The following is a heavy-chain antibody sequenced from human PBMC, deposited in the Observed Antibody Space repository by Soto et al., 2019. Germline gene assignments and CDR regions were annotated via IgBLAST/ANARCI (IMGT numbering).Heavy chain of an antibody. Sequence: ASVKVSCKASGYTFTSYGISWVRQAPGQGLEWVGWISAYNGNTNYAQKLQGRVTMTTDTSTSTAYMELRSLRSDDTAVYYCARDRIYSSGWYGYYGMDVWGQGTTVTVSS. V-gene: IGHV1-18*01. CDR1: GYTFTSYG. D-gene: IGHD6-19*01. CDR3: ARDRIYSSGWYGYYGMDV. J-gene: IGHJ6*02. CDR2: ISAYNGNT.